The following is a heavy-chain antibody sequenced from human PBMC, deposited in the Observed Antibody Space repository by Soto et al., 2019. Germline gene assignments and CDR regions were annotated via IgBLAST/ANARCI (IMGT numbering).Heavy chain of an antibody. V-gene: IGHV1-18*01. CDR3: ARVNSGSSIYYYYYGMDV. J-gene: IGHJ6*02. Sequence: ASLKVSCKASGYTFTSYGISWVRQAPGQGLEWMGWISAYNGNTNYAQKLQGRVTMTTDTSTSTAYMELRSLRSDDTAVYYCARVNSGSSIYYYYYGMDVWGQGTTVTVSS. D-gene: IGHD1-26*01. CDR2: ISAYNGNT. CDR1: GYTFTSYG.